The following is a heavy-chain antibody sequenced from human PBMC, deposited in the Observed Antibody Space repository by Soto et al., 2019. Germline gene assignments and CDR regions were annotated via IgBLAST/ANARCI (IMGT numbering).Heavy chain of an antibody. D-gene: IGHD1-26*01. CDR2: ISRDGGTK. CDR1: GFTVSTYG. CDR3: ARGNGNYYYGMDV. J-gene: IGHJ6*02. Sequence: QVQLVESGGGVVQPGRSLRLSCAVSGFTVSTYGMHWVRQAPGKGLEWVAVISRDGGTKYYADSVKGRFTISRDNSKNTLYLQMNSLTDEDTAVYYCARGNGNYYYGMDVWGQGTTVTVSS. V-gene: IGHV3-30*03.